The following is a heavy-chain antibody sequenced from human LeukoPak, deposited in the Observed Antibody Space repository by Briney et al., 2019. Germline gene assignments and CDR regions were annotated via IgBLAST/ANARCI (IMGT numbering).Heavy chain of an antibody. V-gene: IGHV5-51*01. Sequence: GESLKISCKGSGYNFASHWIGWVRQVPGKGLEWMGIIFPGGSDIRYSPSFQGQVTISADKSSGTAYLQWSSLKASDTAMYYCARHISYSGSLDAFDIWGQGTMVIVSS. CDR3: ARHISYSGSLDAFDI. CDR2: IFPGGSDI. D-gene: IGHD1-26*01. CDR1: GYNFASHW. J-gene: IGHJ3*02.